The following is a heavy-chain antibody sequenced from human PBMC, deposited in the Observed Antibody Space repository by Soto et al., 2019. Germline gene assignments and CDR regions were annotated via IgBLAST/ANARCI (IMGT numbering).Heavy chain of an antibody. V-gene: IGHV3-66*01. J-gene: IGHJ6*02. CDR1: GFTVSSNY. D-gene: IGHD1-26*01. CDR2: IYSAGNT. Sequence: GSLRLSCAASGFTVSSNYMSWVRQAPGKGLEWISIIYSAGNTYYADSVKGRFTISRDNSKNTLYLQMNSLGAEDTAVYYCARDFVVGGPTINYYYGMDVWGQGTTVTRLL. CDR3: ARDFVVGGPTINYYYGMDV.